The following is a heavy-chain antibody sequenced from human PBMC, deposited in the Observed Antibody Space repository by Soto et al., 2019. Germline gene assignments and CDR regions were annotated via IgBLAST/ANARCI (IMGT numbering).Heavy chain of an antibody. V-gene: IGHV4-39*01. J-gene: IGHJ4*02. CDR3: GRLEGLATISYYFDY. Sequence: QLQLQESGPGLVKHSETLSPTCTVSGGSVSSSSYYWGWVRQPPGKGLEWIGSVYYSGSTYYNPSLESRFTISVENSTNQFSLKLMSLSAADTAVYYCGRLEGLATISYYFDYWGQGALVTVSS. D-gene: IGHD3-9*01. CDR1: GGSVSSSSYY. CDR2: VYYSGST.